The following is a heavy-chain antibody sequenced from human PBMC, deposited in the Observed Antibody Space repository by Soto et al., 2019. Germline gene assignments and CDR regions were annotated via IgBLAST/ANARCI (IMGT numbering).Heavy chain of an antibody. D-gene: IGHD1-26*01. J-gene: IGHJ4*02. V-gene: IGHV3-7*03. CDR1: GFSFSAYW. CDR2: IKQDGSEK. Sequence: EVHLVESGGHLVQPEGSLRLSCAASGFSFSAYWMGWVRQAPGKGLEWVANIKQDGSEKYYVDSVKGRFTISRDNARNSLSLQMNSLRAEDTAVYYCARGTQWDPVLGSVDSWGQGTLVTVSS. CDR3: ARGTQWDPVLGSVDS.